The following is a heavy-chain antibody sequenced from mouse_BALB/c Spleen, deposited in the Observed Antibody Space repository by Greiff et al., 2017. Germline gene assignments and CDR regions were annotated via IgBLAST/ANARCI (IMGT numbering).Heavy chain of an antibody. V-gene: IGHV14-3*02. CDR1: GFNIKDTY. CDR2: IDPANGNT. J-gene: IGHJ3*01. Sequence: EVQLQQSGAELVKPGASVKLSCTASGFNIKDTYMHWVKQRPEQGLEWIGRIDPANGNTKYDPKFQGKATITADTSSNTAYLQLSSLTSEDTAVYYCARETIYYDYDEGFAYWGQGTLVTVSA. CDR3: ARETIYYDYDEGFAY. D-gene: IGHD2-4*01.